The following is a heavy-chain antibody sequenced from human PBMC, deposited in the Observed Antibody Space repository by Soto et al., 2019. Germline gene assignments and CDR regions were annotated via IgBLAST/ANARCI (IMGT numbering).Heavy chain of an antibody. CDR2: VHYRGST. J-gene: IGHJ4*02. Sequence: PSQPTSLTSTVSDGSIRACGYYWSWNRQPPRKGMAWIGYVHYRGSTNYNRSLKSRVIISVDTSKNQFSLKLTSVTAADTAVYFCARVGGVIVAGLDYWGQGPLVTGSS. V-gene: IGHV4-61*08. D-gene: IGHD3-16*02. CDR1: DGSIRACGYY. CDR3: ARVGGVIVAGLDY.